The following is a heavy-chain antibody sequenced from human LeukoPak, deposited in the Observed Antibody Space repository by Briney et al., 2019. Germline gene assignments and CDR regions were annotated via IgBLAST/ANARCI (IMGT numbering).Heavy chain of an antibody. Sequence: GGSLRLSCAASGFTFSSYAMHWVRQAPGKGLEWVAVISYDGSNKYYADSVKGRFTISRDNSKNTLYLQMNSLRAEDTAVYYCARDPAEYYFDYWGQGTLVTVSS. CDR2: ISYDGSNK. V-gene: IGHV3-30-3*01. J-gene: IGHJ4*02. CDR1: GFTFSSYA. CDR3: ARDPAEYYFDY. D-gene: IGHD3-10*01.